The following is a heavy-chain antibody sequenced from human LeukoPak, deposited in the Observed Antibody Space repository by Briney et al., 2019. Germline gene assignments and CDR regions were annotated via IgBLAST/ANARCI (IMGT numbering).Heavy chain of an antibody. CDR1: GGSISSYY. CDR2: IYYSGST. V-gene: IGHV4-59*12. CDR3: ARDPRGEVGSVDY. J-gene: IGHJ4*02. D-gene: IGHD3-16*01. Sequence: PSETLSLTCTVSGGSISSYYWSWIRQPPGKGLEWIGYIYYSGSTNYNPSLKSRVTISVDTSKNQFSLKLSSVTAADTAVYYCARDPRGEVGSVDYWGQGTLVTVSS.